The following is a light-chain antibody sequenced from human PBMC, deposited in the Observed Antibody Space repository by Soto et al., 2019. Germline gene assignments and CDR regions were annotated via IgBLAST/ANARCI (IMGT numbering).Light chain of an antibody. CDR1: SSNIGSNT. Sequence: QSVLTQPPSASGTPGQRVTISCSGSSSNIGSNTVNWYQQLPGTAPKLLIYTNNQQPSGVPDRCSGSKSGASASLAISGLQYEDEADYYCAAWDDSLNGWVFGGGTKLTVL. CDR2: TNN. J-gene: IGLJ3*02. V-gene: IGLV1-44*01. CDR3: AAWDDSLNGWV.